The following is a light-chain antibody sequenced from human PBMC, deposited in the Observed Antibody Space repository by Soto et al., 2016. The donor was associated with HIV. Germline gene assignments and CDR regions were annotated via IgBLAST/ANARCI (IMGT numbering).Light chain of an antibody. Sequence: DVVMTQSPLSLPVTLGQPASISCRSTQSLVHSDGTTYLNWFQQRPGQSPRRLIYYVSNRDSGVPDRFSGSGSGTDFTLKISRVEAEDVGLYYCMQSTHWPYTFGQGTKLEIK. CDR1: QSLVHSDGTTY. CDR2: YVS. J-gene: IGKJ2*01. CDR3: MQSTHWPYT. V-gene: IGKV2-30*02.